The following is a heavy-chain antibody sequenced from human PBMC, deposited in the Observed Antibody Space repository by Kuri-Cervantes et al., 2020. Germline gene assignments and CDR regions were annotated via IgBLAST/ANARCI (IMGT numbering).Heavy chain of an antibody. CDR2: INHSGST. Sequence: ESLKISCAVYGGSFSGYYWSWIRQPPGKGLEWIGEINHSGSTNYNPSLKSRVTISVDTSKNQFSLKLSSVTAADTATYYCARVKSGGIDYWGQGTLVTVSS. CDR3: ARVKSGGIDY. J-gene: IGHJ4*02. D-gene: IGHD2-15*01. CDR1: GGSFSGYY. V-gene: IGHV4-34*01.